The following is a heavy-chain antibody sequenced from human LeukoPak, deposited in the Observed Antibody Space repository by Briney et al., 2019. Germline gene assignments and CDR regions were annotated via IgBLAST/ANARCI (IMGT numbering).Heavy chain of an antibody. Sequence: GGSLRLSCAASGFTFSSYGMSWVRQAPGKGLEWVSSISGSGGSTYYADYVKGRFTISRDNSKNTLYLQMNSLRADDTAVYYCARAGSRQWLVDLFDYWGQGTLVTVSS. D-gene: IGHD6-19*01. CDR2: ISGSGGST. CDR1: GFTFSSYG. CDR3: ARAGSRQWLVDLFDY. J-gene: IGHJ4*02. V-gene: IGHV3-23*01.